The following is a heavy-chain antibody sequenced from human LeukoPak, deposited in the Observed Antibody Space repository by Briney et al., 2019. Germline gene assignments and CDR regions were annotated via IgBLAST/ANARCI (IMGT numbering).Heavy chain of an antibody. CDR2: IIPIFGIA. CDR1: GGTFSSYA. CDR3: ARRDYGGSNDY. V-gene: IGHV1-69*04. D-gene: IGHD4-23*01. J-gene: IGHJ4*02. Sequence: SVKVSCKASGGTFSSYAISWVRQAPGQGLEWMGRIIPIFGIANYAEKFQGRVTITADKSTSTAYMELSSLRSEDTAVYYCARRDYGGSNDYWGQGTLVTVSS.